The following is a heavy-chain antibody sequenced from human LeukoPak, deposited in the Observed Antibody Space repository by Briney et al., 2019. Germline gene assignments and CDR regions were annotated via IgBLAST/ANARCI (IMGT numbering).Heavy chain of an antibody. Sequence: GESLKISCAASGFPFSSYAMSWVRQAPGKGLEWVSAISGSGGSTYYADSVKGRFTISRDNSKNTLYLQMNSLRAEDTAVYYCAKDPNPYYYYYYMDVRGKGTTVTVSS. CDR3: AKDPNPYYYYYYMDV. CDR1: GFPFSSYA. V-gene: IGHV3-23*01. J-gene: IGHJ6*03. CDR2: ISGSGGST. D-gene: IGHD1-14*01.